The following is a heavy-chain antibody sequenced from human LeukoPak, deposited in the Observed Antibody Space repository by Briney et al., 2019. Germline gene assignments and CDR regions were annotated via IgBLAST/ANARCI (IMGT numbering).Heavy chain of an antibody. D-gene: IGHD2-2*01. V-gene: IGHV3-23*01. CDR2: ISDSGDST. J-gene: IGHJ5*02. Sequence: GGSLRLSCAASGFTFSDYYMSWIRLTPGKGLEWVSTISDSGDSTYYADSVRGRFTISRDNSKNTLYLQMNSLRPEDTALYYCVKEGRYCSSSSCYDHWGQGTRVTASS. CDR1: GFTFSDYY. CDR3: VKEGRYCSSSSCYDH.